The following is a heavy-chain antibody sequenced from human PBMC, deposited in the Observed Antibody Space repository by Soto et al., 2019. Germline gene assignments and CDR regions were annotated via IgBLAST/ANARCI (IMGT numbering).Heavy chain of an antibody. CDR3: ARDLAAAGPGGMDV. CDR1: GFTFSSYD. Sequence: EVQLVESGGGLVQPGGSLRLSCAASGFTFSSYDMHWVRQATGKGLEWVSAIGTAGDTYYPGSVKGRFTISRKNAKNSLYLQMNSLRAADTAVYYCARDLAAAGPGGMDVWGQGNTVTVSS. V-gene: IGHV3-13*01. D-gene: IGHD6-13*01. CDR2: IGTAGDT. J-gene: IGHJ6*02.